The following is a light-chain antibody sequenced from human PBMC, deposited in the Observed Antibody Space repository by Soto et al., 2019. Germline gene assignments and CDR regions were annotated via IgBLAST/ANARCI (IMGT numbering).Light chain of an antibody. J-gene: IGKJ5*01. CDR2: DTS. CDR1: QNIRGS. CDR3: QQYGSSPIT. V-gene: IGKV3-11*01. Sequence: EIVLTQSPATVSLSPGERGTLSCRASQNIRGSLAWYQQKSGQPPRLLIFDTSKRATGIPARFNGTGSGTDFTLTISSLEPEDFAVYYCQQYGSSPITFGQGTRLEIK.